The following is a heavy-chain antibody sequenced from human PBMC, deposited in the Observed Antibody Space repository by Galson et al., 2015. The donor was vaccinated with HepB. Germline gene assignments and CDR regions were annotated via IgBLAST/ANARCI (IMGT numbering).Heavy chain of an antibody. D-gene: IGHD2-2*01. CDR3: ARDQGCSSTSCYYYYYMDV. CDR1: GGTFSSYA. Sequence: SVKVSCKASGGTFSSYAISWVRQAPGQGLEWVGGIIPIFGTANYAQKFQGRVTITAGESTSTAYMELSSLRSEDTAVYYCARDQGCSSTSCYYYYYMDVWGKGTTVTVSS. V-gene: IGHV1-69*13. CDR2: IIPIFGTA. J-gene: IGHJ6*03.